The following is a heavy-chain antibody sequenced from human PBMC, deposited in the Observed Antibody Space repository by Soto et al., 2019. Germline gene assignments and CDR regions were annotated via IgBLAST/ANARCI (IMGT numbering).Heavy chain of an antibody. V-gene: IGHV3-11*01. J-gene: IGHJ5*02. CDR1: GFTFNDFF. CDR2: TINSGNSV. Sequence: QVQLVESGGDLVKPGGSLRLSCAASGFTFNDFFMTWIRQAPGRGPEWVASTINSGNSVYYADSVKGRFTVSRDNAQNTLTLQMTDLRVDDTAVYYCARNTFNWFDPWGQGTLVTVSS. CDR3: ARNTFNWFDP.